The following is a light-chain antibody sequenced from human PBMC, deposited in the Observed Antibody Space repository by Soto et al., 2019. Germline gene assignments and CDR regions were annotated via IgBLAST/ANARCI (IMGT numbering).Light chain of an antibody. CDR3: QQYSTYSWT. CDR2: DAS. V-gene: IGKV1-33*01. J-gene: IGKJ1*01. CDR1: QDISNY. Sequence: DIQMTQSPSSLSASVGDRVTITCQASQDISNYLNWYQQKPGKAPKLLIYDASNLETGVPARFSGSASGTEFTLTIGSLQPDDFATYYCQQYSTYSWTFGQGTKVEIK.